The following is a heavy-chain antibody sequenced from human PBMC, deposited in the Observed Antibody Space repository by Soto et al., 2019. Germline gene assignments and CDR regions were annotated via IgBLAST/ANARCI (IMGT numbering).Heavy chain of an antibody. CDR3: ARDRVQMVDGLDV. CDR2: IWYDGINK. D-gene: IGHD2-15*01. Sequence: QVQLVESGGGVVQPGRSLRLSCAASGFTFSNNGMHWVRQAPGKGLEWVAVIWYDGINKYYADSVKGRFIISRDNSKNTVYLQMNSLRAEDTAVYYCARDRVQMVDGLDVWGQGTTDTVSS. J-gene: IGHJ6*02. CDR1: GFTFSNNG. V-gene: IGHV3-33*01.